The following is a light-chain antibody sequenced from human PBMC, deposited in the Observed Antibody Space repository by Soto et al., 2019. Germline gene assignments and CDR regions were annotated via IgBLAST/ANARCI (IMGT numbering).Light chain of an antibody. Sequence: QSALTQPASVSGSPGQSITISCAGTSSDVGGYKYVSWYQQHPGKAPKLMIYEVSNRPSGVSNRFSGSKSGNTASLTISGLQAEDEADYYCNSYTSTHKGVFGTGTKVTVL. CDR3: NSYTSTHKGV. V-gene: IGLV2-14*01. J-gene: IGLJ1*01. CDR2: EVS. CDR1: SSDVGGYKY.